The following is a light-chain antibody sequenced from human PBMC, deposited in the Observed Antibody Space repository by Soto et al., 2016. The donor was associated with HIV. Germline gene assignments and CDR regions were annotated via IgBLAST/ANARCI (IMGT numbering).Light chain of an antibody. J-gene: IGLJ2*01. CDR3: QVWDSSSDHVV. V-gene: IGLV3-21*02. Sequence: SYELTQPPSVSVAPGETASITCGGNNIGSKAVHWYQQRPGQAPVLVVYDQNDRPSGIPERFSASNSRNTATLTISRVEAEDGADYYCQVWDSSSDHVVFAGGTKLTVL. CDR1: NIGSKA. CDR2: DQN.